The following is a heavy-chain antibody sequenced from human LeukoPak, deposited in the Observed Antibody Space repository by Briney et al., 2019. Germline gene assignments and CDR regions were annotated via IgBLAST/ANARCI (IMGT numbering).Heavy chain of an antibody. CDR1: GGSIRGYY. CDR3: ARGTISMDV. CDR2: IYSSGST. V-gene: IGHV4-59*01. J-gene: IGHJ6*03. Sequence: SETLSLTCNVSGGSIRGYYWSWIRQPPGKGLEWIGYIYSSGSTNYNPSLKSRVTMSVDTSKNQVSLRLTSVTAADTAVYYCARGTISMDVWGRGTTVTISS. D-gene: IGHD3-9*01.